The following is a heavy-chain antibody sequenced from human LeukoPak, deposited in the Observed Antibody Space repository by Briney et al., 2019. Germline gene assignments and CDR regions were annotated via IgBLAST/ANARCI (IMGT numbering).Heavy chain of an antibody. D-gene: IGHD1-26*01. V-gene: IGHV4-59*01. CDR1: GGSITSYY. J-gene: IGHJ4*02. CDR3: ARSGSTAHDY. Sequence: SETLSLTCTVSGGSITSYYWSWIRQPPGKGLEWIGYIYYSGSTNYNPSLKSRVTISVDTSKNQFSLKLSSVTAADTSVYYCARSGSTAHDYWGQGTLVTVSS. CDR2: IYYSGST.